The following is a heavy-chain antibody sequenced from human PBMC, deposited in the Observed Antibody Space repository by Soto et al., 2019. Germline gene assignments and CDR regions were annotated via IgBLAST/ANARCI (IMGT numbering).Heavy chain of an antibody. Sequence: EVQLVESGGGLVQPGGSLRLSCAASGFTFSSYWMSWVRQAPGKGLEWVANIKQDGSEKYYVDSVKGRFTISRDNAKNSRYLQTNSLRAEDTAVYYCAREVVRSPYYDFWSCYYLGWGYFDYWGQGTLVTVSS. J-gene: IGHJ4*02. D-gene: IGHD3-3*01. CDR2: IKQDGSEK. V-gene: IGHV3-7*01. CDR3: AREVVRSPYYDFWSCYYLGWGYFDY. CDR1: GFTFSSYW.